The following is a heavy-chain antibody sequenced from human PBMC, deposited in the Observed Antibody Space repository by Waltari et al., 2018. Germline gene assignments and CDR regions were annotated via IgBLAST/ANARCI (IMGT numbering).Heavy chain of an antibody. CDR1: GGSFSGYY. Sequence: QVQLQQWGAGLLKPSETLSLTCAVYGGSFSGYYWSWIRQPPGKGLEWIGEINHSGSTKYNPSLKSRVTISVDTSKNQFSLKLSSVTAADTAVYYCARGRSYYDYVWGSYRHRAFDIWGQGTMVTVSS. CDR2: INHSGST. D-gene: IGHD3-16*02. CDR3: ARGRSYYDYVWGSYRHRAFDI. J-gene: IGHJ3*02. V-gene: IGHV4-34*01.